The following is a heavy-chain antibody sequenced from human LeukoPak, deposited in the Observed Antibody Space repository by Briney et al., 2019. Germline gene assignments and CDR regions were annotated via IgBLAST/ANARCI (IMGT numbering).Heavy chain of an antibody. V-gene: IGHV3-7*01. D-gene: IGHD2-21*01. CDR2: INRDGSLL. J-gene: IGHJ6*03. CDR3: ARASRDSDYYYYYYMDV. CDR1: RFTFSTSW. Sequence: GGSLRLSCEGSRFTFSTSWMNWVRQAPGKGLEWVANINRDGSLLCYVDSVKGRFTISRDNAKNSLYLQMNSLRAEDTAVYYCARASRDSDYYYYYYMDVWGKGTTVTISS.